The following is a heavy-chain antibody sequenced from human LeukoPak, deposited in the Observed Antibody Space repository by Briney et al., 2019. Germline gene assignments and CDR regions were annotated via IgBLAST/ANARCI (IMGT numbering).Heavy chain of an antibody. CDR3: ARDLLGWELHYFDY. CDR1: GFTFSTYN. CDR2: ISGSSSYI. D-gene: IGHD1-26*01. V-gene: IGHV3-21*01. J-gene: IGHJ4*02. Sequence: GGSLRLSCAASGFTFSTYNMNWVRQAPGKGLEWVSSISGSSSYIYYADSVKGRFSISRDNAKNSLYLQMNSLRAEDTAVYYCARDLLGWELHYFDYWGQGALVTVSS.